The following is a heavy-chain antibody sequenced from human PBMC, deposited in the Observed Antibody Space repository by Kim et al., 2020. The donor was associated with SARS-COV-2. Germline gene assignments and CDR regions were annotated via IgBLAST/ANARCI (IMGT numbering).Heavy chain of an antibody. V-gene: IGHV4-34*01. J-gene: IGHJ5*02. CDR3: ARRPPYGSGSYSGFRWFDP. CDR1: GGSFSGYY. CDR2: INHSGST. D-gene: IGHD3-10*01. Sequence: SETLSLTCAVYGGSFSGYYWSWIRQPPGKGLEWIGEINHSGSTNYNPSLKSRVTISVDTSKNQFSLKLSSVTAADTAVYYCARRPPYGSGSYSGFRWFDPWGQGTLVTVSS.